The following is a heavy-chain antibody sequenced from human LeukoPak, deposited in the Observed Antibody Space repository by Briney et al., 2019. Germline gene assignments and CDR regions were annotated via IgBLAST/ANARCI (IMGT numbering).Heavy chain of an antibody. CDR2: INHSGST. Sequence: PSETLSLTCAVYGGSFSGYYWSWIRQPPGKGLEWIGEINHSGSTNYNPSLKSRVTISVDTSKNQFSLKLSSVTAADTAVYYCARHSRFHYYDSSGYRSPSRAYFQHWGQGTLVTVSS. D-gene: IGHD3-22*01. V-gene: IGHV4-34*01. CDR1: GGSFSGYY. CDR3: ARHSRFHYYDSSGYRSPSRAYFQH. J-gene: IGHJ1*01.